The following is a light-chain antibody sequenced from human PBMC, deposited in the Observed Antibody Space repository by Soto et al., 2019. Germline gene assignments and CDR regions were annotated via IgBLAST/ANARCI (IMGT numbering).Light chain of an antibody. CDR2: AAS. J-gene: IGKJ4*01. CDR3: LQYNSHPLT. V-gene: IGKV1-17*03. CDR1: QGISDS. Sequence: DIQMTQSPSSMSASLGDRVTLTCRASQGISDSLAWFQQKPGKVPKRLIYAASTLQSGVPSRFSGSGSGTAFTLTISSLQPEDFATYFCLQYNSHPLTFGGGTKVDIK.